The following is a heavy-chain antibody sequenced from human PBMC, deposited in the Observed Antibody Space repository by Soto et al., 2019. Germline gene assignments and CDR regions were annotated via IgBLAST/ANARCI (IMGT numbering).Heavy chain of an antibody. CDR1: GFTFSSYG. CDR3: SKEYNGYCISASCPGGDV. V-gene: IGHV3-30*18. CDR2: ISYDGSNK. D-gene: IGHD2-2*03. Sequence: PGGSLRLSCAASGFTFSSYGMHWVRQAPGKGLEWVAVISYDGSNKYYADSVKGRFTISRDNSKNTLYLQMNSLRAEDTAVYYCSKEYNGYCISASCPGGDVWGQGTTVTVSS. J-gene: IGHJ6*02.